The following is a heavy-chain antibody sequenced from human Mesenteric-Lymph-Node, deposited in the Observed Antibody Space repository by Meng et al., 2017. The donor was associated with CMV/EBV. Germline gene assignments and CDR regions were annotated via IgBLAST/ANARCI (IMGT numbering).Heavy chain of an antibody. CDR2: IIPIFGTA. CDR1: GGAFSSYA. V-gene: IGHV1-69*05. D-gene: IGHD6-6*01. CDR3: ARVQYSSSVNHYYYGMEV. Sequence: SVKVSCKASGGAFSSYAISWVRQAPGQGLEWMGGIIPIFGTANYAQKFQGRVTITTDESTSTAYMELSSLRSEDTAVYYCARVQYSSSVNHYYYGMEVWGQGTTVTVSS. J-gene: IGHJ6*02.